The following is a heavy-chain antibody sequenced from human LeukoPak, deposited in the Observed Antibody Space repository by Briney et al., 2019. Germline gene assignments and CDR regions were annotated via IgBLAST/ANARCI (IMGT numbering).Heavy chain of an antibody. D-gene: IGHD2-15*01. Sequence: SETLSLTCAVHGGSFSGYYWSWIRQPPGKGLEWIGEINHSGSTNYNPSLKSRVTMSVDTSKNQFSLKLSSVTAADTAVYYCARTQFCSGGSCYQHYFDYWGQGTLVTVSS. J-gene: IGHJ4*02. V-gene: IGHV4-34*01. CDR3: ARTQFCSGGSCYQHYFDY. CDR2: INHSGST. CDR1: GGSFSGYY.